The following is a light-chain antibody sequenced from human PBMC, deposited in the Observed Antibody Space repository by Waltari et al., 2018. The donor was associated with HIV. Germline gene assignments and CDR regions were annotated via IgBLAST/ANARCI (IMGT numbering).Light chain of an antibody. V-gene: IGLV2-8*01. CDR1: SSDVGGYNF. CDR2: EVT. J-gene: IGLJ2*01. CDR3: SSYAGVNNLV. Sequence: QSALTQPPSASGSPGQSVTISCTGTSSDVGGYNFVSWYQQHPGKAPKLMIFEVTKRPAGVPARFSGSKTGNTASLTVSGLQADDEGDYYCSSYAGVNNLVFGGGTKLTVL.